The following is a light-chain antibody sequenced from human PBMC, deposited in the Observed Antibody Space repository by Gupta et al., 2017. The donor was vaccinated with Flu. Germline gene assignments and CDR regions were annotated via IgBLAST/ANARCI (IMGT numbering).Light chain of an antibody. CDR3: AAWDGSLSAVV. V-gene: IGLV1-44*01. J-gene: IGLJ2*01. CDR1: SSNIGSNT. CDR2: YNN. Sequence: QSVLTQPPSASGTSGQRVAISCSGSSSNIGSNTVSWYQQLPGTAPKLLIYYNNQRPSGVPDRFSGSKSGTSASLAISGLQSEDESDYYCAAWDGSLSAVVFGGGTKLAVL.